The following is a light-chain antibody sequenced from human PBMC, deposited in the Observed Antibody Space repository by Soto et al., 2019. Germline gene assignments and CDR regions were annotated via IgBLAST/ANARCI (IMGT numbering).Light chain of an antibody. CDR2: GAS. CDR3: QQSYSTPGT. Sequence: DIQVTQSPSSLSASVGDRVTITCRASQSISNYLNWYQQKPGKAPNLLIYGASSLQSGVPSRFSGSGSGTDFTLTISSLQPEDFATYYCQQSYSTPGTFGQGTKLEIK. V-gene: IGKV1-39*01. CDR1: QSISNY. J-gene: IGKJ2*02.